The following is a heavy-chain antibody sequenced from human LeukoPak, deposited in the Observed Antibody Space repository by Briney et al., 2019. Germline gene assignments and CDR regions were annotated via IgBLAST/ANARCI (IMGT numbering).Heavy chain of an antibody. J-gene: IGHJ4*02. D-gene: IGHD1-26*01. V-gene: IGHV3-53*01. CDR1: GFTVRSNY. CDR2: IYSGGST. Sequence: PWGSLRLSCAASGFTVRSNYMSWVRPAPGKGLEWVSVIYSGGSTYYADSVKGRFTISRDNSKNTLYLQMNSLRAEDTAVYYCARDLVGIGFSWWGQGTLVTVSS. CDR3: ARDLVGIGFSW.